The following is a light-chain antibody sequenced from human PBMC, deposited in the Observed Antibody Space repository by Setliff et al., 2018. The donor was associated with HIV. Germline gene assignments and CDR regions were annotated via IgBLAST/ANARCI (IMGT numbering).Light chain of an antibody. CDR3: QSNDSSLSGYV. J-gene: IGLJ1*01. V-gene: IGLV1-40*01. Sequence: GQRVTISCTGSSSNIGAGYDVHWYQQLPGTAPKPLIYGNSNRPSGVPDRFSGSKSGTSASLAITGLQAEDEADYYCQSNDSSLSGYVFGTGTKVTVL. CDR2: GNS. CDR1: SSNIGAGYD.